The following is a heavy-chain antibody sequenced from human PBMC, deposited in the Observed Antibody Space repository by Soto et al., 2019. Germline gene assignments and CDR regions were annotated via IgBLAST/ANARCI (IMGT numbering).Heavy chain of an antibody. CDR1: GFTFSSYS. CDR2: ISSSSSYI. V-gene: IGHV3-21*01. CDR3: ARSWNYYYYYGMDV. J-gene: IGHJ6*02. D-gene: IGHD3-3*01. Sequence: GGSLTLSCAASGFTFSSYSMNWVRQAPGKGLEWVSSISSSSSYIYYADSVKGRFTISRDNAKNSLYLQMNSLRAEDTAVYYCARSWNYYYYYGMDVWGQGTTVTVSS.